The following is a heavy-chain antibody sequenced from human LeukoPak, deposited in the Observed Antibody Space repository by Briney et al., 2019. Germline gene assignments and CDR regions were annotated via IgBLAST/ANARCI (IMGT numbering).Heavy chain of an antibody. CDR2: ISWNSGSI. D-gene: IGHD2-2*01. CDR1: GFTFDDYA. J-gene: IGHJ4*02. Sequence: GGSLRLSCAASGFTFDDYAMHWVRQAPGKGLEWVSGISWNSGSIGYADSVKGRFTISRDHAKNSLYLQMNSLRAEDTALYYCAKDESDQLPKTTFDYWGQGTLVTVSS. V-gene: IGHV3-9*01. CDR3: AKDESDQLPKTTFDY.